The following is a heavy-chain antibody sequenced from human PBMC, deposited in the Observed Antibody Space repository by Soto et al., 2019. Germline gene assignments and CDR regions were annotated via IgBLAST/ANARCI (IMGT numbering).Heavy chain of an antibody. V-gene: IGHV3-15*01. CDR3: TTDPGKWELLGYYYYGMDV. D-gene: IGHD1-26*01. Sequence: GGSLRLSCAASGFSFSNAWMSWVRQAPGKGLEWVGRIKSKTVGGTTDYATPVKGRYTISRDDSKNTLYLQMNSLKTEDTAVYYWTTDPGKWELLGYYYYGMDVWGQGTTVTVSS. J-gene: IGHJ6*02. CDR1: GFSFSNAW. CDR2: IKSKTVGGTT.